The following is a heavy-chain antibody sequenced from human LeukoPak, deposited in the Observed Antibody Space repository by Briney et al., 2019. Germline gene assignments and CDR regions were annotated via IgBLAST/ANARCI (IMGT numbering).Heavy chain of an antibody. D-gene: IGHD2-2*01. CDR3: ARGRIVVVPAAIGLHNWFDP. CDR2: IYYSGST. CDR1: GGSISSYY. Sequence: SETLSLTCTVSGGSISSYYWSWIRQPPGKGLEWIGYIYYSGSTNYNPSLKSRVTISVDTSKNQFSLKLCSVTAADTAVYYCARGRIVVVPAAIGLHNWFDPWGQGTLVTVSS. V-gene: IGHV4-59*12. J-gene: IGHJ5*02.